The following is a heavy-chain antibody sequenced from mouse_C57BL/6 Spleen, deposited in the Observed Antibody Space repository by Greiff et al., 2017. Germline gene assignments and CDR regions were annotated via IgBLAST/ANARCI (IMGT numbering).Heavy chain of an antibody. V-gene: IGHV1-50*01. CDR2: IDPSDSYT. Sequence: VQLQQPGAELVKPGASVKLSCKASGYTFTSYWMQWVKQRPGQGLEWIGEIDPSDSYTNYNQKFKGKATLTVDTSSSTAYMQLSSLTSEDSAVXYCARKDYWGQGTTLTVSS. CDR1: GYTFTSYW. J-gene: IGHJ2*01. CDR3: ARKDY.